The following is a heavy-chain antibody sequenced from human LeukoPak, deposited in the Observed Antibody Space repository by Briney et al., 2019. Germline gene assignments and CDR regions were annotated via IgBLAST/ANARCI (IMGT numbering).Heavy chain of an antibody. V-gene: IGHV1-2*06. CDR1: GYTFTGYY. D-gene: IGHD6-19*01. Sequence: ATVKVSCKASGYTFTGYYMHGGRQAPGQGVEGMGRINPNSGGTNYAQTFQGRVTMTRDTSISTSYMELSRLRSDDTAVYYCASISGWYYFDYWGQGTLVTVSS. J-gene: IGHJ4*02. CDR2: INPNSGGT. CDR3: ASISGWYYFDY.